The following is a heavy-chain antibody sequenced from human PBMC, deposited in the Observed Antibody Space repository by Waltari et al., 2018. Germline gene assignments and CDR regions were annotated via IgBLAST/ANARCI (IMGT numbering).Heavy chain of an antibody. CDR1: GFTFDDYA. Sequence: EVQLVESGGGLVQPGRSLRLSCAASGFTFDDYAMHWVRQAPGKGLEWVSGISWNSGSIGYVDSVKGRFTISRDNAKNSLYLQMNSLRAEDTAVYYCARTKWQVSDYWGQGTLVTVSS. J-gene: IGHJ4*02. CDR3: ARTKWQVSDY. D-gene: IGHD2-8*01. V-gene: IGHV3-9*01. CDR2: ISWNSGSI.